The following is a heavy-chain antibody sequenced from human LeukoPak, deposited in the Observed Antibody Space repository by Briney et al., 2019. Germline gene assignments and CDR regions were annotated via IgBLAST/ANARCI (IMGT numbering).Heavy chain of an antibody. J-gene: IGHJ4*02. D-gene: IGHD6-13*01. Sequence: GGSLRLSCAASGFTFSSYSMNWVRQAPGKGLEWVSSISSSSSYIYYADSVKGRFTTSRDNAKNSLYLQMNSLRAEDTAVYYCAKERGYSSSARDYFDYWGQGTLVTVSS. V-gene: IGHV3-21*04. CDR3: AKERGYSSSARDYFDY. CDR1: GFTFSSYS. CDR2: ISSSSSYI.